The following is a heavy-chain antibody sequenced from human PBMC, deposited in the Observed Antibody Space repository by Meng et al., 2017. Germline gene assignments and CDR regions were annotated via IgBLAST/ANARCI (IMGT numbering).Heavy chain of an antibody. D-gene: IGHD4-17*01. CDR3: KILHYGEDFDY. Sequence: GAGGYQPGSLVGVGCTASDYNFTGYYMHSVREVPGVALKWSRRINPYYGGTIKAQKFKCRDNTTRDMSISMTYMKLNKLTADDTAMYYWKILHYGEDFDYWGQGTLVTVSS. V-gene: IGHV1-2*06. CDR1: DYNFTGYY. CDR2: INPYYGGT. J-gene: IGHJ4*02.